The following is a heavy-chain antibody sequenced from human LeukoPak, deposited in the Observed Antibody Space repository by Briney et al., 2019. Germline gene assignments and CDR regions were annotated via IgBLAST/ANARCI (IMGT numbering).Heavy chain of an antibody. CDR3: AKAYYYDSSGPPAD. V-gene: IGHV3-23*01. D-gene: IGHD3-22*01. CDR2: ISGSGGST. CDR1: GFTFSSYA. Sequence: GGSLRLSCAASGFTFSSYAMSWVRQAPGKGLEWVSAISGSGGSTYYADSVKGRFTISRDNSKNTLYLQMNSLRAEDTAVYYCAKAYYYDSSGPPADWGQGALVTVSS. J-gene: IGHJ4*02.